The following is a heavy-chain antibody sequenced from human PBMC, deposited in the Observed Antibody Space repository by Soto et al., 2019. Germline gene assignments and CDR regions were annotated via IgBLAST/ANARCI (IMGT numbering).Heavy chain of an antibody. V-gene: IGHV6-1*01. J-gene: IGHJ5*02. CDR2: TYYRSKWYN. D-gene: IGHD6-6*01. Sequence: SPTLTLTCAISGDSVSINSAAWNWIRQSPSRGLELLGRTYYRSKWYNDYAVSVKSRITINPDTSKNQFSLQLNSVTPEDTAVYYCAGDLVLAARPVVNWFDPWGQGTLVTVSS. CDR3: AGDLVLAARPVVNWFDP. CDR1: GDSVSINSAA.